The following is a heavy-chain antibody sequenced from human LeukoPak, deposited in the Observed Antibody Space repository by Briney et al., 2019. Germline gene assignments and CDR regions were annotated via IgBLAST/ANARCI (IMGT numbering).Heavy chain of an antibody. CDR2: ISYDGSNK. CDR3: AREAGGYDYVWGSYRKGLDY. V-gene: IGHV3-30-3*01. J-gene: IGHJ4*02. CDR1: GFTFSSYA. Sequence: GGSLRLSCAASGFTFSSYAMSWVRQAPGKGLEWVAVISYDGSNKYYADSVKGRFTISRDNSKNTLYLQMNSLRAEDTAVYYCAREAGGYDYVWGSYRKGLDYWGQGTLVTVSS. D-gene: IGHD3-16*02.